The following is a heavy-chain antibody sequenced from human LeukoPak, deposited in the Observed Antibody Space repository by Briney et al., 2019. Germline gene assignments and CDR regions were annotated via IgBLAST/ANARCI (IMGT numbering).Heavy chain of an antibody. CDR1: GFTFSSYA. Sequence: GGSLRLSCAASGFTFSSYAMHWVRQAPGKGLEWVAVISYDGSNKYYADSVKGRFTISRDNSKNTLYLQMNSLRAEDTAVYYCARSYHHRRPDSSGYYLEHFGYWGQGTLVTVSS. J-gene: IGHJ4*02. CDR2: ISYDGSNK. D-gene: IGHD3-22*01. CDR3: ARSYHHRRPDSSGYYLEHFGY. V-gene: IGHV3-30*04.